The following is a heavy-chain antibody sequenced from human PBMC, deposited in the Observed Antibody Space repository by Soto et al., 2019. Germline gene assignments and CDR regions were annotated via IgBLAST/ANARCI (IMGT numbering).Heavy chain of an antibody. CDR3: ARGMITLGGVIVIQEGMALDI. V-gene: IGHV4-30-4*02. J-gene: IGHJ3*02. CDR2: IYYSGST. D-gene: IGHD3-16*02. CDR1: SRFIRSVNSD. Sequence: SENMSLTCTVYSRFIRSVNSDWSWIGQLPGKGLVWIGYIYYSGSTYYNPSLKSRVTIPVDTSKNQFSLKLSSVTAADTAVYYCARGMITLGGVIVIQEGMALDIWGQGTMVTVS.